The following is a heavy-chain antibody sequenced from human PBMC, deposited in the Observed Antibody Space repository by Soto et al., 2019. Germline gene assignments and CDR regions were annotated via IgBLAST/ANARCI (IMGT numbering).Heavy chain of an antibody. J-gene: IGHJ4*02. V-gene: IGHV3-20*04. Sequence: EVQLVQSGGSVVRPGGSLRLSCTASGFTFDYYCMAWVLQFPGKRLEWVAGINWHGGNSGYADSVKGRFTISRDNVKNTLYLHMTCPRAGDRAVSYCARAVSGHDHGCESWGQGTVVTVS. CDR1: GFTFDYYC. CDR2: INWHGGNS. D-gene: IGHD5-12*01. CDR3: ARAVSGHDHGCES.